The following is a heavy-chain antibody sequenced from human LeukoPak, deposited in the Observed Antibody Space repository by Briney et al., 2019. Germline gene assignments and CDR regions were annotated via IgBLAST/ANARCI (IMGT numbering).Heavy chain of an antibody. D-gene: IGHD1-26*01. V-gene: IGHV3-23*01. CDR3: AKDLQHTVGATSFLFDY. CDR2: IGSGGST. J-gene: IGHJ4*02. CDR1: GFTFSSYA. Sequence: PGGSLRLSFAASGFTFSSYAMSWVRQAPGKGLEWVSAIGSGGSTYYADSVKGRFTISRDNSKNTLYLQMNSLRAEDTAVYYCAKDLQHTVGATSFLFDYWGQGTLVTVSS.